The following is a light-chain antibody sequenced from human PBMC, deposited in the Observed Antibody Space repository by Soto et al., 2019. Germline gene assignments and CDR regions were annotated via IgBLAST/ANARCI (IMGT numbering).Light chain of an antibody. J-gene: IGLJ1*01. Sequence: QSVLTQPPSASGSPGQSVSISCTGTSGDVGGYNYVTWYQQHPGKAPKVIISEVTKRPSGVPDRFSGSKSGNTASLTVTGLQAEDEADYYCSSHAGSNSAVVFGTGTKLTVL. V-gene: IGLV2-8*01. CDR3: SSHAGSNSAVV. CDR2: EVT. CDR1: SGDVGGYNY.